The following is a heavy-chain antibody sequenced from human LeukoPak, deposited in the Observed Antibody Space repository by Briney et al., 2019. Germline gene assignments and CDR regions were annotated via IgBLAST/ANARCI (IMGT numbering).Heavy chain of an antibody. V-gene: IGHV4-59*08. CDR2: VYYSGST. D-gene: IGHD1-26*01. CDR1: AGSISSYY. Sequence: SETLSLTCTVSAGSISSYYWSWIRQSPGEGLEWIGYVYYSGSTNYNPSLKSRVTISVDTSKNQFSLKLSSVTAADTAVYYCASQIVGGTGDYFDYWGQGTLVTVSS. J-gene: IGHJ4*02. CDR3: ASQIVGGTGDYFDY.